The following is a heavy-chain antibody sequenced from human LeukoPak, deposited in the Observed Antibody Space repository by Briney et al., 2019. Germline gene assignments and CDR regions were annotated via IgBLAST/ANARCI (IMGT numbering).Heavy chain of an antibody. J-gene: IGHJ5*02. V-gene: IGHV1-2*02. Sequence: ASVKVSCKASGYTFTGYYMHWVRQAPGQGLEWMGWINPNSGGTNYAQKFQGRVTMTRDTSISTAYMELSRLRSDDTAVYYCARGVVPPAIPGNWFDPWGQGTLVTVSS. CDR3: ARGVVPPAIPGNWFDP. CDR1: GYTFTGYY. D-gene: IGHD2-2*01. CDR2: INPNSGGT.